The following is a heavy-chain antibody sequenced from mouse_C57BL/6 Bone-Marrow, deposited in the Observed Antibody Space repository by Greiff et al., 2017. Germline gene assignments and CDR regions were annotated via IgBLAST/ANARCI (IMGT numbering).Heavy chain of an antibody. D-gene: IGHD2-2*01. CDR2: IDPSDSET. CDR1: GYTFTSYW. J-gene: IGHJ3*01. CDR3: ARYEVTGAY. V-gene: IGHV1-52*01. Sequence: QVQLQQPGAELVRPGSSVKLSCKASGYTFTSYWMHWVKQRPIKGLEWIGNIDPSDSETHYNQKFKDKATLTVDKSSSTAYMQLCRLPSGDTSVYYCARYEVTGAYWGQGTLVTVSA.